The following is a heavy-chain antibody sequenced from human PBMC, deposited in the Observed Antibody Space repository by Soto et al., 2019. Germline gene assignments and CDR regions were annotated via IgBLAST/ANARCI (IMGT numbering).Heavy chain of an antibody. J-gene: IGHJ4*02. D-gene: IGHD6-19*01. CDR2: IHYSGST. CDR3: ARDSGWAYPLDY. Sequence: PSETLSLTCTVSGGSISRYYWTWIRQAPGKGLECIGYIHYSGSTTYNPSLKSRVTMSVDTSKNQFSLRLISVTRADTAVYYCARDSGWAYPLDYWGQGALVTVSS. V-gene: IGHV4-59*01. CDR1: GGSISRYY.